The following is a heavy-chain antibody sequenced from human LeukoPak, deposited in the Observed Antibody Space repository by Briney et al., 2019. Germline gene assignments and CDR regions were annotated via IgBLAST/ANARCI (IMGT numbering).Heavy chain of an antibody. CDR2: INSDGSIT. Sequence: GGSLRLSCAASGFTFSSYWMYWVRQAPGKGLVWVSHINSDGSITSYADSVKGRFTISRDNAKNTLCLQMNSLIAEDTAVYYCARVQGSSSGWYEAGLDYWGQGTLVTVSS. CDR1: GFTFSSYW. D-gene: IGHD6-19*01. J-gene: IGHJ4*02. V-gene: IGHV3-74*01. CDR3: ARVQGSSSGWYEAGLDY.